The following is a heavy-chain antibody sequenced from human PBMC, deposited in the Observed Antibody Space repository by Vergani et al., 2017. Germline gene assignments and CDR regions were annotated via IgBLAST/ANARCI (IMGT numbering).Heavy chain of an antibody. CDR2: ISSSSSYI. CDR3: AKVRYSSGWYVAPFDY. V-gene: IGHV3-21*04. Sequence: EVQLVESGGGLVKPGGSLRLSCAASGFTFSSYSMNWVRQAPGKGLEWVSSISSSSSYIYYADSVKGRFTISRDNAKNSLYLQMNSLRAEDTAVYYCAKVRYSSGWYVAPFDYWGQGTLVTVSS. CDR1: GFTFSSYS. J-gene: IGHJ4*02. D-gene: IGHD6-19*01.